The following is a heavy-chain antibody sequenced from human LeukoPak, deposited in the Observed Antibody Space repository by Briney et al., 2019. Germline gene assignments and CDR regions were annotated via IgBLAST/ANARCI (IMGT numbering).Heavy chain of an antibody. V-gene: IGHV1-18*04. CDR1: GYTFTSYG. CDR3: ARDSGSSWYENFDY. D-gene: IGHD6-13*01. CDR2: ISAYNGNT. Sequence: ASVKVSCTASGYTFTSYGISWVRQAPGQGNEWMGWISAYNGNTNYAQKLQGRVTMTTDTSTSTAYMELRSLRSDDTAVYYCARDSGSSWYENFDYWGQGTLVTVSS. J-gene: IGHJ4*02.